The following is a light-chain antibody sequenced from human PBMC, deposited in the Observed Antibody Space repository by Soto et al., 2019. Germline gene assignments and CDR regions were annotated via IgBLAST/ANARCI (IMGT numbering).Light chain of an antibody. Sequence: ETVLTQSPGTLSLSPEERATLSCRASQSVNSNYLAWYQQKPGQGPRVLIYGAANRATGIPDRFSGSGSGTDFTLTISRLEPEDFAVYYCHQYDNSPRTFGQGTKVEIK. CDR2: GAA. CDR3: HQYDNSPRT. J-gene: IGKJ1*01. CDR1: QSVNSNY. V-gene: IGKV3-20*01.